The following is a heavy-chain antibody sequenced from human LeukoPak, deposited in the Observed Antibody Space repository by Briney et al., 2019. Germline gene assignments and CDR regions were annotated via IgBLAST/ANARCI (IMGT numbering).Heavy chain of an antibody. CDR1: GGSISSSSYY. V-gene: IGHV4-39*01. D-gene: IGHD3-22*01. J-gene: IGHJ4*02. CDR2: IYYSGST. Sequence: KSSETLSLTCTVSGGSISSSSYYWGWIRQPPGKGLEWIGSIYYSGSTYYSPSLKSRVTISVDTSKNQFSLKLSSVTAADTAVYYCASYTDSSDFDYWGQGTLVTVSS. CDR3: ASYTDSSDFDY.